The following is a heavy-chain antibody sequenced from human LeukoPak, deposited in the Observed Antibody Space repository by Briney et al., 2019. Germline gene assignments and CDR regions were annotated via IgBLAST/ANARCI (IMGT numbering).Heavy chain of an antibody. J-gene: IGHJ4*02. Sequence: ASVKVPCKASGYTFTSCYMHWVRQAPGQGLEWMGIINPSGGSTSYAQKFQGRVTMTRDTSTSTVYMELSSLRSEDTAVYYCARDVGYCSSTSCPEYYFDYWGQGTLVTVSS. CDR2: INPSGGST. V-gene: IGHV1-46*03. CDR3: ARDVGYCSSTSCPEYYFDY. D-gene: IGHD2-2*01. CDR1: GYTFTSCY.